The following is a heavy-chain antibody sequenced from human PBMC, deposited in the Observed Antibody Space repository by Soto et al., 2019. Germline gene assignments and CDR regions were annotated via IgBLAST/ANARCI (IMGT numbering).Heavy chain of an antibody. D-gene: IGHD6-19*01. CDR3: ARDGAVAGSSNWFDP. J-gene: IGHJ5*02. Sequence: TLSLTCTVSGGSISSYYWSWIRQPPGKGLEWIGYIYYSGSTNYNPSLKSRVTISVDTSKNQFSLKLSSVTAADTAVYYCARDGAVAGSSNWFDPWGQGTLVTVSS. CDR2: IYYSGST. CDR1: GGSISSYY. V-gene: IGHV4-59*01.